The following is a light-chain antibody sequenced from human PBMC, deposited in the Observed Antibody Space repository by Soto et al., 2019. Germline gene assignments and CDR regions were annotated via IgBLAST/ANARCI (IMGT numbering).Light chain of an antibody. V-gene: IGKV3-15*01. Sequence: EIVLTQSPATLSLSPGERATLSCRASQSVSSYLAWYQQKPGQAPRLLIYDASTRATDVPARFSGSGSGTEFTLTITSLQSEDFAVYYCQHYHRWPPFSFGPGTKLEIK. J-gene: IGKJ2*01. CDR1: QSVSSY. CDR3: QHYHRWPPFS. CDR2: DAS.